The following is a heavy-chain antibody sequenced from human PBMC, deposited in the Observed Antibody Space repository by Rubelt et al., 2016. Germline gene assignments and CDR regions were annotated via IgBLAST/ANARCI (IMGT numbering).Heavy chain of an antibody. CDR2: ISAYNGNT. D-gene: IGHD3-10*01. V-gene: IGHV1-18*01. J-gene: IGHJ6*02. CDR3: ARDLGFGAEPPLGYGMDV. Sequence: GPGLEWMGWISAYNGNTNYAQKLQGRVTMTTDTSTSTAYMELSSLRSEDTAVYYCARDLGFGAEPPLGYGMDVWGQGTTVTVSS.